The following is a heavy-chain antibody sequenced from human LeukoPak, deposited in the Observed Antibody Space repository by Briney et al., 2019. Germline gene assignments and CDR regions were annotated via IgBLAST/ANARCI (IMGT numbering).Heavy chain of an antibody. CDR2: ISSSGSAI. D-gene: IGHD3-10*01. J-gene: IGHJ4*02. CDR3: ARNNYYGSG. Sequence: RPGGSLRLSCAASGLTFSSYEMNWVRQAPGKGLEWVSYISSSGSAIYYADSVKGRFTISRDNAKNSLYLQMNSLRAEDTAVYYCARNNYYGSGWGQGTLVTVSS. V-gene: IGHV3-48*03. CDR1: GLTFSSYE.